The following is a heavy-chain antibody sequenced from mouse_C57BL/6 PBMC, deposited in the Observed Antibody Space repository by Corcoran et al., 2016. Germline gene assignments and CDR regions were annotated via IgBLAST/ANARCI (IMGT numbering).Heavy chain of an antibody. Sequence: QVQLQQSGAELVKTGASVKITCKASGYAFSSYRMNWVKQRPGKGLEWIGQIYPGDGDTNYNGKFKGKATLTADKSSSTAYMQLSSLTSEDSAVYFCASHYYGSRYWYFDVWGTGTTVTVSS. D-gene: IGHD1-1*01. CDR3: ASHYYGSRYWYFDV. J-gene: IGHJ1*03. V-gene: IGHV1-80*01. CDR2: IYPGDGDT. CDR1: GYAFSSYR.